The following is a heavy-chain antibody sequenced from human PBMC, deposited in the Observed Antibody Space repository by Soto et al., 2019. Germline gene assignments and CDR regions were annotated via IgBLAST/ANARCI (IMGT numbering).Heavy chain of an antibody. Sequence: GGSLRLSCAASGFTFSSYSMNWVRQAPGKGLEWVSYISSSSSTIYYADNVKGRFTISRDNAKNSLYLQMNSLRDEDTAVYYCARDSKMYSSGWYRYAFDIWGQGTMVTVSS. V-gene: IGHV3-48*02. CDR1: GFTFSSYS. D-gene: IGHD6-19*01. CDR2: ISSSSSTI. J-gene: IGHJ3*02. CDR3: ARDSKMYSSGWYRYAFDI.